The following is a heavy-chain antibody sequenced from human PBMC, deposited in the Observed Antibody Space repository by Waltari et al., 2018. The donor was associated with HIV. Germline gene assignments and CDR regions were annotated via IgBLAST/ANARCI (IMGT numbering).Heavy chain of an antibody. J-gene: IGHJ5*02. D-gene: IGHD2-2*01. CDR1: GYTFTPYA. CDR2: INTKTGNP. V-gene: IGHV7-4-1*02. CDR3: ARGWSTSSFGP. Sequence: QVQLVQSGSELKKPGASVKVSCKASGYTFTPYAINWVRQAPGHGLEWMGWINTKTGNPTYAQGFTGRFVFSLDTSVSTAYLQISSLKAEDTAVYYCARGWSTSSFGPWGQGTLVTVSS.